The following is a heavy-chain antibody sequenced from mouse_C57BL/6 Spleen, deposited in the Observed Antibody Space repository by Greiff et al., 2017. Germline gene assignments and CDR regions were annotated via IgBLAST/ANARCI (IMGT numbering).Heavy chain of an antibody. D-gene: IGHD3-3*01. CDR1: GYTFTDYY. CDR3: AREGGKDAMDD. V-gene: IGHV1-19*01. Sequence: VQLQQSGPVLVKPGASVKMSCKASGYTFTDYYMNWVKQSHGKSLEWIGVINPYNGGTSYNQKFKGKATLTVDKSSSPAYMELNSLTSEDSAVXYCAREGGKDAMDDWGQGTSVTGSS. CDR2: INPYNGGT. J-gene: IGHJ4*01.